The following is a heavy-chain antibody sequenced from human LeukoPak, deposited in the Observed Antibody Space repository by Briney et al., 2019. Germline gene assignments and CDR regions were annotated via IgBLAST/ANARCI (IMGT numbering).Heavy chain of an antibody. CDR1: GFTFSSHS. CDR2: ISSSSSYI. D-gene: IGHD4-17*01. V-gene: IGHV3-21*01. J-gene: IGHJ4*02. Sequence: WGSLRLSCAASGFTFSSHSMNWVRQAPGKGLEWVSAISSSSSYIYYADSVKGRFTISRHNAKRSLYLQMNSLRAEDTAVYYCARDLGGYGDYGTNFDYWGQGTLVTVSS. CDR3: ARDLGGYGDYGTNFDY.